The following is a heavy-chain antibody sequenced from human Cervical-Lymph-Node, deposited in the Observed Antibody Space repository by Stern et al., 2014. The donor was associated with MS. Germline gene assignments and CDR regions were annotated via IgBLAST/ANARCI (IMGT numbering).Heavy chain of an antibody. Sequence: VQLVQSGAEVKKPGESLKISCKGSGYSFTSYWIGWVRQMPGKGLEWMGVIYPGDSDTRYSPSFQGQVTISADKSISTAYLQWSSLKASDTAMYYCARPRGVHDFWSGYYTPLSSFDYWGQGTLVTVSS. J-gene: IGHJ4*02. CDR1: GYSFTSYW. V-gene: IGHV5-51*03. CDR3: ARPRGVHDFWSGYYTPLSSFDY. D-gene: IGHD3-3*01. CDR2: IYPGDSDT.